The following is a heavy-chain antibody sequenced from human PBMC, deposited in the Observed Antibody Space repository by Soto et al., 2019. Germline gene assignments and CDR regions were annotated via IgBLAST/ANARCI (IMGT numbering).Heavy chain of an antibody. CDR3: ARGDCVGGTCYSLAGSFYYYMDV. J-gene: IGHJ6*03. Sequence: EVQLVESGGGLVQPGGSLRLSCAASGFTFSNYWMYWVRQAPGKGLVWVSRINSDGSVSSYADSVKGRLTISRDNVKNTLYLKRDSLRAEDTAVYYCARGDCVGGTCYSLAGSFYYYMDVWGKGTTVTVFS. CDR2: INSDGSVS. D-gene: IGHD2-15*01. CDR1: GFTFSNYW. V-gene: IGHV3-74*01.